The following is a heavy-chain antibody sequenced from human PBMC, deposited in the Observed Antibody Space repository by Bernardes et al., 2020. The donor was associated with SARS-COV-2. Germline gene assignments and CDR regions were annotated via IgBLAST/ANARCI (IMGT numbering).Heavy chain of an antibody. Sequence: GGSLRLSCAASGFTFSSYGMHWVRQAPGKGLEWVAVISYDGSNKYYADSVKGRFTISRDNSKNTLYLQMNSLRAEDTAVYYCAKSWGGGGYYGVFDYWGQGTLVTVSS. CDR2: ISYDGSNK. D-gene: IGHD1-26*01. V-gene: IGHV3-30*18. J-gene: IGHJ4*02. CDR1: GFTFSSYG. CDR3: AKSWGGGGYYGVFDY.